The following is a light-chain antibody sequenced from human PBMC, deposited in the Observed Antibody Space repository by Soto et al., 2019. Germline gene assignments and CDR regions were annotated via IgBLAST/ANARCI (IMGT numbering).Light chain of an antibody. CDR2: EVS. CDR1: SSDVGGYNY. J-gene: IGLJ1*01. V-gene: IGLV2-14*01. CDR3: SSYTGSSTPYV. Sequence: QSALTQPASVSGSPGQSITISCTGTSSDVGGYNYVSWYQQHPGKAPKLMIYEVSNRPSGISNRFSGSKSGNTASLTISGLQAEDEAEYYCSSYTGSSTPYVFGTGTKLTVL.